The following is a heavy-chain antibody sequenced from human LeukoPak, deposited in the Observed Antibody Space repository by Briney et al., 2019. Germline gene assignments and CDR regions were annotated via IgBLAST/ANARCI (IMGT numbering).Heavy chain of an antibody. CDR3: ARQCSSTSCRNRLEP. CDR1: GGSISSSSYY. J-gene: IGHJ4*02. V-gene: IGHV4-39*01. D-gene: IGHD2-2*01. Sequence: PSETLSLTCTVSGGSISSSSYYWGWIRQPPGKGLEWIGSIYYSGSTYYNPSLKSRVTISVDTSKNQFSLKLSSVTAADTAVYYCARQCSSTSCRNRLEPWGQGTLVTVSS. CDR2: IYYSGST.